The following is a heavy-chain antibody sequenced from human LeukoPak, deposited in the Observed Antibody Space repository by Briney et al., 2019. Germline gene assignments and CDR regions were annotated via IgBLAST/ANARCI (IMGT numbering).Heavy chain of an antibody. CDR1: GVSVSSYH. V-gene: IGHV4-59*02. CDR3: ARSVSSGLLVRDDAFDI. CDR2: IHYSGST. D-gene: IGHD2-21*01. J-gene: IGHJ3*02. Sequence: SETLSLTCTVSGVSVSSYHRIWIRQPPGKGLEWIGYIHYSGSTNYNPSLKSRVTTSVDTSKKQFSLKLRSVTAADTSVYYFARSVSSGLLVRDDAFDIWGQGTMVTVSS.